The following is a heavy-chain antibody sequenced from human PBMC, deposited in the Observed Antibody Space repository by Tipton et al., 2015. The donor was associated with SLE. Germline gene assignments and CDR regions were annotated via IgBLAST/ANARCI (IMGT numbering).Heavy chain of an antibody. J-gene: IGHJ6*02. V-gene: IGHV4-61*01. CDR3: ARGRPPYYYGMDV. CDR1: GGSVSSGSYY. Sequence: TLSLTCTVSGGSVSSGSYYWSWIRQPPGKGLEWIGEVNHTGSTNYNPSLKSRVTKSVDTSKNQFSLKLSSVTAADTAVYYCARGRPPYYYGMDVWGQGTTVTVSS. CDR2: VNHTGST.